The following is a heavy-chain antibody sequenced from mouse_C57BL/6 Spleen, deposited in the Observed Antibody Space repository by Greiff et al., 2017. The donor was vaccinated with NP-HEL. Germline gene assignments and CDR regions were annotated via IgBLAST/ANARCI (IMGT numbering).Heavy chain of an antibody. D-gene: IGHD1-1*01. V-gene: IGHV14-3*01. CDR3: AKDYGSSYPAWFAY. Sequence: VHVKQSVAELVRPGASVKLSCTASGFNIKNTYMHCVKQRPEQGLEWIGRIDPANGNTKYAPKFPGQATITADTSSNTAYLQLSSLTSEDTAIYYCAKDYGSSYPAWFAYWGQGTLVTVSA. CDR1: GFNIKNTY. CDR2: IDPANGNT. J-gene: IGHJ3*01.